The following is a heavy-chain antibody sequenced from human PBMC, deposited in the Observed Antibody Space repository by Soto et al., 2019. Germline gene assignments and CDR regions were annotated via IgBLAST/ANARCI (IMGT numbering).Heavy chain of an antibody. CDR3: AKALGLYCVVDCFDAFDV. V-gene: IGHV3-23*01. Sequence: EVQLLESGGGLVQPGGSLRLSCTASGLTFNSYAMTWVRQAPGRGLEWVSGVDGSGFTSYHADSVKGRFTISRDNSKNTLYLQMNSLRVEDTAVYYCAKALGLYCVVDCFDAFDVWGQGAMVSVSS. CDR1: GLTFNSYA. CDR2: VDGSGFTS. D-gene: IGHD2-21*02. J-gene: IGHJ3*01.